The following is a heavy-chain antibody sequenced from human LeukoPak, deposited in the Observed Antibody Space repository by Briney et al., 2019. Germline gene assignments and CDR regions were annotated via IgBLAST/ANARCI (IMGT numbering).Heavy chain of an antibody. J-gene: IGHJ3*01. CDR1: GFTFSSCA. D-gene: IGHD6-13*01. CDR3: ARTSSSWPRHAFDL. V-gene: IGHV3-53*01. Sequence: GGSLLLSCAAAGFTFSSCAMNWVRQAPGKGGEGVSVIYSRGRTYYADSVKGRFTISRDSSKNMLYLQMNSLRAEDTAVYYCARTSSSWPRHAFDLWGQGTMVTVYS. CDR2: IYSRGRT.